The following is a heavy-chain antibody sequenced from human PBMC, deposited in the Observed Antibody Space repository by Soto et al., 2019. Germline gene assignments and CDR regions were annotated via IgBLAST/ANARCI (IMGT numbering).Heavy chain of an antibody. J-gene: IGHJ4*02. CDR1: GGSTSSDNY. Sequence: PSETLSLTCTVSGGSTSSDNYLSSIRQPPGKGLEWIGHIYYSGNTDYNPSLKSRLAISIDTSKNQFSLKLSSVTAADTAVYFCAREGGESSDGLYYFDSWGQGSLVTGYS. CDR2: IYYSGNT. V-gene: IGHV4-30-4*01. D-gene: IGHD3-16*01. CDR3: AREGGESSDGLYYFDS.